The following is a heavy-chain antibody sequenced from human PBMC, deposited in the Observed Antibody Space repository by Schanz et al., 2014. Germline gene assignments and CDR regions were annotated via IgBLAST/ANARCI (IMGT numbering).Heavy chain of an antibody. CDR1: GFTFSSYS. V-gene: IGHV3-21*02. Sequence: EVLLVESGGGLVTPGESLRLSCAAPGFTFSSYSMNWVRQAPGKGLEWVSSVSHGGTYIYYADSVRGRFTISRDNAKNSLFLQMHSLRADDTAVYYCARSTYYDILTGQTHTRVDVRYFDLWGRGTLVTVSS. J-gene: IGHJ2*01. CDR2: VSHGGTYI. D-gene: IGHD3-9*01. CDR3: ARSTYYDILTGQTHTRVDVRYFDL.